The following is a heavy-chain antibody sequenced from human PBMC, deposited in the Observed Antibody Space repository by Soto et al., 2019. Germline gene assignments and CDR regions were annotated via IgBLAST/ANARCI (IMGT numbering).Heavy chain of an antibody. CDR1: GFTFRGYN. J-gene: IGHJ4*01. D-gene: IGHD5-12*01. Sequence: GGSLRLSCAASGFTFRGYNMNWVRQAPGKGLDWLSYISSSSSTIYYADSVKGRFTISRDNAKNSLYLQMNSLRDDDTAMYYCARGGTIAVTTIGDYWGQGTLVTVSS. V-gene: IGHV3-48*02. CDR2: ISSSSSTI. CDR3: ARGGTIAVTTIGDY.